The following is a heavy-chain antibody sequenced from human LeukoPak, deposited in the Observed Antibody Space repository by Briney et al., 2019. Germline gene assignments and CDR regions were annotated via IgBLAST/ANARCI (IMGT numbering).Heavy chain of an antibody. D-gene: IGHD2-2*02. CDR3: AKGGCSSPSCYSILSGWLDP. V-gene: IGHV3-23*01. J-gene: IGHJ5*02. CDR1: GFTFSNYA. Sequence: GGSLRLSCAASGFTFSNYALNWVRQAPGKGLEWVSGISNSSGTTYYADSVKGRFTISRDNSKNTLYLQMNSLRAEDTAVYYCAKGGCSSPSCYSILSGWLDPWGQGTLVTVSS. CDR2: ISNSSGTT.